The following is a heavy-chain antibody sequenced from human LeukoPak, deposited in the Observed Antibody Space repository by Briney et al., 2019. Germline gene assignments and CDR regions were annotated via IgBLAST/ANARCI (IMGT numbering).Heavy chain of an antibody. D-gene: IGHD3-3*01. CDR3: ASSYYDFWSGYYPMGGAFDI. J-gene: IGHJ3*02. Sequence: SETLSLTCTVSGGSISSSSYYWGWIRQPPGKGLEWIGSIYYSGSTYYNPSLKSRVTIPVDTSKNQFSLKLSSVTAADTAVYYCASSYYDFWSGYYPMGGAFDIWGQGTMVTVSS. V-gene: IGHV4-39*01. CDR1: GGSISSSSYY. CDR2: IYYSGST.